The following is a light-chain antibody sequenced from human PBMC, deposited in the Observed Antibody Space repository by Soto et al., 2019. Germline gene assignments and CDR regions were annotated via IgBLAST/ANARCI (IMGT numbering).Light chain of an antibody. J-gene: IGKJ1*01. V-gene: IGKV1-39*01. Sequence: DIQMTQSPSSLSASVGDRVTITCRASQSISIYLNWYQQKAGKAPKLLIYAASSLQSGAPSRFSGSGSGTNFTLSISSLQSEDFATYYCQQTYSTPTFGQGTKVEIK. CDR1: QSISIY. CDR2: AAS. CDR3: QQTYSTPT.